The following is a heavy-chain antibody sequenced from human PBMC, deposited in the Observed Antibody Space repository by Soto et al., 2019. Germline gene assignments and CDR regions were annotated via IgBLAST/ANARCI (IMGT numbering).Heavy chain of an antibody. Sequence: GGSLRLSCAASGLTFSSYGMHWVRQAPGKGLEWVAVIWYDGSNKYYADSVKGRFTISRDNSKNTLYLQMNSLRAEDTAVYYCARDENYYDSSGDAFDIWGQGTMVTVSS. CDR2: IWYDGSNK. CDR3: ARDENYYDSSGDAFDI. V-gene: IGHV3-33*01. D-gene: IGHD3-22*01. J-gene: IGHJ3*02. CDR1: GLTFSSYG.